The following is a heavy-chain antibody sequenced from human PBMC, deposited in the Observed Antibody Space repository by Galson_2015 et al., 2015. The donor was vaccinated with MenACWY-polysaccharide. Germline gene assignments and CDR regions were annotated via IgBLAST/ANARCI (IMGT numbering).Heavy chain of an antibody. D-gene: IGHD2-2*01. Sequence: SLRLSCAASGFTFSSYAMHWVRQVPGKGLEWVAVVASDGRDKHHTDSVKGRFTISRDNSKNTLYLEMYSLRVEDTAVYYCARDSLKGEIPAAVSSPWGKGTLVTVSS. CDR3: ARDSLKGEIPAAVSSP. V-gene: IGHV3-30*03. CDR1: GFTFSSYA. J-gene: IGHJ5*02. CDR2: VASDGRDK.